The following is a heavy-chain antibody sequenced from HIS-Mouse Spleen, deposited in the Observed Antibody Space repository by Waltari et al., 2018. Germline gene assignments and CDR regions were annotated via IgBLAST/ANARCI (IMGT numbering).Heavy chain of an antibody. D-gene: IGHD6-19*01. CDR1: GFTFSTYG. V-gene: IGHV3-33*06. CDR2: IWYDGSNK. J-gene: IGHJ1*01. CDR3: AKEGVVYSSDKYFQH. Sequence: QVQLVESGGGVVQPGRSRRLYCAASGFTFSTYGMHWVRQAPGKGLEWVAVIWYDGSNKYYADSVKGRFTISRDNSKNTLYLQMNSLRAEDTAVYYCAKEGVVYSSDKYFQHWGQGTLVTVSS.